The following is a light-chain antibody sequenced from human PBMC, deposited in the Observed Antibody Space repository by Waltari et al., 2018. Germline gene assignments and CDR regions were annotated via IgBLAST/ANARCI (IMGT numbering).Light chain of an antibody. CDR2: EGT. CDR1: RSNIGNNY. V-gene: IGLV1-51*02. CDR3: GTWDSSLSGAV. Sequence: QSVLTQPPSVSAAPGQRVTISCSGGRSNIGNNYVSWYRQFPGTAPKLPIYEGTERLAGIAVRFSGSKSGTSATLDITGLQAGDEADYYCGTWDSSLSGAVFGGGTHLTVL. J-gene: IGLJ7*01.